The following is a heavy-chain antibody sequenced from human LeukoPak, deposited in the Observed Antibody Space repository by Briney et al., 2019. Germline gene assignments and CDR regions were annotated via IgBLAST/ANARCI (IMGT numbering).Heavy chain of an antibody. CDR2: VNLQGST. Sequence: SGTLSLTCGVSGGSITQTNYWTWVRRPPGKGLEWIGEVNLQGSTNYNPSLMGRVAISVDKSENHVSLQLTSVTAADTAVYYCAREGGPYRPLDYSGQGTLVTVSS. CDR3: AREGGPYRPLDY. J-gene: IGHJ4*02. CDR1: GGSITQTNY. V-gene: IGHV4-4*02.